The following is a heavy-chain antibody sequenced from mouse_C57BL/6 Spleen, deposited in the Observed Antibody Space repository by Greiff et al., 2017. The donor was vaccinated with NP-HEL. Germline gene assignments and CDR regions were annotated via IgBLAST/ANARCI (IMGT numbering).Heavy chain of an antibody. CDR3: ARNDYDRRTYAMDY. CDR1: GYTFTDYY. D-gene: IGHD2-4*01. CDR2: INPNNGGT. Sequence: EVQLQQSGPELVKPGASVKISCKASGYTFTDYYMNWVKQSHGKSLEWIGDINPNNGGTSYNQKFKGKATLTVDKSSSTAYMELRSLTSEDSAVYYGARNDYDRRTYAMDYWGQGTSVTVSS. V-gene: IGHV1-26*01. J-gene: IGHJ4*01.